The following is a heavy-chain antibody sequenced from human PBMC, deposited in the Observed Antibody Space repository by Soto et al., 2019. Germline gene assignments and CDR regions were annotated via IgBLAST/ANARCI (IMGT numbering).Heavy chain of an antibody. Sequence: QLQLQESGPGLVKPSETLSLTCTVSGGSVGRSSAYLGWVRQPPGKGLVWIGTLFSGSTYSNPSLKSRVTISVDTSKNQFSLKLTSVAATDTAIYYCATTRGIAVGGSFDNWGQGILVTVSS. CDR1: GGSVGRSSAY. V-gene: IGHV4-39*01. J-gene: IGHJ5*02. D-gene: IGHD6-19*01. CDR3: ATTRGIAVGGSFDN. CDR2: LFSGST.